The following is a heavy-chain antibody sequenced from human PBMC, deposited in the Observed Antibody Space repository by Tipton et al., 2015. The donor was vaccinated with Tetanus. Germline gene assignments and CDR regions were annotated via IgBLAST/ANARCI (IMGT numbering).Heavy chain of an antibody. V-gene: IGHV4-59*01. J-gene: IGHJ3*02. CDR2: IYYSGSI. Sequence: GLVKPSETLSLTCTVSGGSISSYYWSWIRQPPGKGLEWIGYIYYSGSIDYNPSLKSRVTISVDTSKNQFSLKLSSVTAGDTAVYYCARSHNLYGDYLARDRSAFDIWGQGTMVTVSS. CDR1: GGSISSYY. D-gene: IGHD4-17*01. CDR3: ARSHNLYGDYLARDRSAFDI.